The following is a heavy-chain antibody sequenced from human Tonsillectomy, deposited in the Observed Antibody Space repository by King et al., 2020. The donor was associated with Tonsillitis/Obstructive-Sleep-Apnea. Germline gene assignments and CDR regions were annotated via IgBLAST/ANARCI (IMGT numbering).Heavy chain of an antibody. CDR1: GGTFSNSA. V-gene: IGHV1-69*01. J-gene: IGHJ6*03. D-gene: IGHD1-26*01. CDR2: IIPIFGAA. Sequence: QLVQSGAEVKKPGSSVKVSCKASGGTFSNSAISWVRQAPGQGLEWMGGIIPIFGAANYAQTFQGRVTITADESTNTAYMELSSLRSEDTAVYYCAGKSGSYYYYYMDVWGKGTTVTVSS. CDR3: AGKSGSYYYYYMDV.